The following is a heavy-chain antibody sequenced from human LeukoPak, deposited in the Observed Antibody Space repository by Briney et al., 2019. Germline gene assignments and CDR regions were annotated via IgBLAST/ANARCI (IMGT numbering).Heavy chain of an antibody. CDR1: GYTFTGYY. D-gene: IGHD6-6*01. J-gene: IGHJ6*03. V-gene: IGHV1-2*02. CDR2: INPNSGGT. CDR3: ARAGIAARVPYYYYYMDG. Sequence: ASVTVSCKASGYTFTGYYMHWVRQAPGQGLEWMGWINPNSGGTNYAQKFQGRVTMTRDTSISTAYMELSRLRSDDTAVYYCARAGIAARVPYYYYYMDGWGKGTTVTVSS.